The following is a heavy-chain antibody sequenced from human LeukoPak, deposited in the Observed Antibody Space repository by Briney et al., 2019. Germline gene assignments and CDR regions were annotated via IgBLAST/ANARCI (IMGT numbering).Heavy chain of an antibody. D-gene: IGHD3-10*01. CDR3: ATASAFGELPVFYWYFDL. CDR1: GGSISSGGYY. J-gene: IGHJ2*01. Sequence: SQTLSLTCTVSGGSISSGGYYWGWIRQHPGKGLEWIGYIYYSGSTYYNPSLKSRVTISVDTSKNQFSLKLSSVTAADTAVYYCATASAFGELPVFYWYFDLWGRGTLVTVSS. CDR2: IYYSGST. V-gene: IGHV4-31*03.